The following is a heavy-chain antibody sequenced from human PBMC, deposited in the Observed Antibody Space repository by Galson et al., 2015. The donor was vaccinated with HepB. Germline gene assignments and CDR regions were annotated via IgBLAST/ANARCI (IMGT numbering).Heavy chain of an antibody. Sequence: TLSLTCTVSGGSISSGGYYWSWIRQHPGKGLEWIGYIYYSGSTYYNPSLKSRVTISVDTSKNQFSLKLSSVTAADTAVYYCARVGDYGDYADYWGQGTLVTVSS. J-gene: IGHJ4*02. V-gene: IGHV4-31*03. D-gene: IGHD4-17*01. CDR3: ARVGDYGDYADY. CDR1: GGSISSGGYY. CDR2: IYYSGST.